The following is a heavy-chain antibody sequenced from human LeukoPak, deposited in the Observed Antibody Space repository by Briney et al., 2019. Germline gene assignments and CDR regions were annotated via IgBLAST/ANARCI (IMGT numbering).Heavy chain of an antibody. D-gene: IGHD1-1*01. Sequence: ASVKVSCKASGYTFTSYGISWVRQAPGQGLEWMGWISAYNGNTNYAQKFQDRVTMTRDMSTSTVYMELSSLRSEDTAVYYCARELERWPSPFDYWGQGTLVTVSS. CDR1: GYTFTSYG. V-gene: IGHV1-18*01. CDR3: ARELERWPSPFDY. J-gene: IGHJ4*02. CDR2: ISAYNGNT.